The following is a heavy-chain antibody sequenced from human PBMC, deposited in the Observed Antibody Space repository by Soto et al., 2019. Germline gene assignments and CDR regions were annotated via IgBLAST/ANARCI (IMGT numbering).Heavy chain of an antibody. J-gene: IGHJ5*02. V-gene: IGHV3-11*06. Sequence: QVQLVESGGGLVKPGGSLRLSCAASGFTFSDYYMSWIRQAPGKGLEWVSYISSSSSYTNYTDSVKGRFTISRDNAKNSLYLQMNSLRAEDTAVYYCARGSGSWYNWFDPWGQGTLVTVSS. CDR3: ARGSGSWYNWFDP. D-gene: IGHD1-26*01. CDR1: GFTFSDYY. CDR2: ISSSSSYT.